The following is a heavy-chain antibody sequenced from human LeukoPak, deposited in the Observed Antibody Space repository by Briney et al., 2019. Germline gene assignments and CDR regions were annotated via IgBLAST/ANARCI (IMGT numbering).Heavy chain of an antibody. J-gene: IGHJ4*02. D-gene: IGHD3-22*01. V-gene: IGHV3-74*01. CDR1: GFTFSTYW. Sequence: PGGSLRLSCAASGFTFSTYWMHWVRQAPGKGLVWVSRINADGRTTSYADSVKGRFTISRDNPKNTLCLQMNSLRAEDTAVYYCAKGLAYYYDSSGLWGQGTLVTVSS. CDR3: AKGLAYYYDSSGL. CDR2: INADGRTT.